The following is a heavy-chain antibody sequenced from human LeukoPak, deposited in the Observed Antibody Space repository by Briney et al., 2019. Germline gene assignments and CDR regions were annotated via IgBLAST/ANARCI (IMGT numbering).Heavy chain of an antibody. D-gene: IGHD3-22*01. J-gene: IGHJ6*02. V-gene: IGHV3-66*02. CDR1: GFTVSSNY. CDR3: ARLRGYYRYGMDV. CDR2: IYSGGST. Sequence: GGSLRLSCAASGFTVSSNYMSWVRQPPGKGLEWVSVIYSGGSTYYADSVKGRFTISRDNSKNTLYLQMNSLRAEDTAVYYCARLRGYYRYGMDVWGQGTTVTVSS.